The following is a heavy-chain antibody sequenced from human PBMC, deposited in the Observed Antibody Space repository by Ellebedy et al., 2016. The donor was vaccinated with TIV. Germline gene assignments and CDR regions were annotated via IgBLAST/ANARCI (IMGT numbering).Heavy chain of an antibody. Sequence: MPSETLSLTCAVSGGSISSSNWWSWVRQPPGKGLEWIGEIYHSGSTNYNPSLKSRVTISVDTSKKQFSLKLSSVTAADTAVYYCAREVTGYHRLDYWGQGTLVTVSS. CDR3: AREVTGYHRLDY. D-gene: IGHD3-9*01. CDR2: IYHSGST. J-gene: IGHJ4*02. V-gene: IGHV4-4*02. CDR1: GGSISSSNW.